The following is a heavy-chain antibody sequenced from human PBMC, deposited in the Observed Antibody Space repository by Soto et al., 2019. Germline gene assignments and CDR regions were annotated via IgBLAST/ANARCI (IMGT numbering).Heavy chain of an antibody. CDR3: ARDYGSGSLGAFDI. CDR2: IIPIFGTA. CDR1: GGTFSSYA. D-gene: IGHD3-10*01. J-gene: IGHJ3*02. V-gene: IGHV1-69*13. Sequence: SVKVSCKASGGTFSSYAISWVRQAPGQGLEWMGGIIPIFGTANYAQKSQGRVTITADESTSTAYMELSSLRSEDTAVYYCARDYGSGSLGAFDIWGQGTMVTVSS.